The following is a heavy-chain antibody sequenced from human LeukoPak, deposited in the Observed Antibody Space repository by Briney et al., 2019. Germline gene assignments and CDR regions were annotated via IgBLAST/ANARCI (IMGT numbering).Heavy chain of an antibody. D-gene: IGHD5-12*01. J-gene: IGHJ1*01. CDR2: ISGSGGST. Sequence: GGSLRLSCAASGFTFSSYAMSWVRQAPGKGLEWVSAISGSGGSTYYADSVKGRFTISRDNSKNTLYLQMNSLRAEDTAVYYCAIEWLPFWQKYLQHWGQGTLVTVSS. CDR1: GFTFSSYA. CDR3: AIEWLPFWQKYLQH. V-gene: IGHV3-23*01.